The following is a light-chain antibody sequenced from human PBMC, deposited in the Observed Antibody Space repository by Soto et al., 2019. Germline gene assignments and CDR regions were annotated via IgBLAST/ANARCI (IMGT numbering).Light chain of an antibody. Sequence: EVVMTQSPASLSVSPGERATLSCRASHSISSNLAWYQQKPGQAPRLLIYGTSTRAAGIPARFSGRGSGTEFTLTISSLQSEDVPVYYCQQYNNWPRTFGQGTKVDIK. CDR1: HSISSN. CDR2: GTS. V-gene: IGKV3-15*01. J-gene: IGKJ1*01. CDR3: QQYNNWPRT.